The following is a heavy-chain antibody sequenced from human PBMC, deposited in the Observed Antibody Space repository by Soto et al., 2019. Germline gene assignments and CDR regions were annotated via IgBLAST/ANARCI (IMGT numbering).Heavy chain of an antibody. CDR1: GFTFSSYA. J-gene: IGHJ4*02. CDR2: ISGSGAST. V-gene: IGHV3-23*01. Sequence: PGGSLRLSCAASGFTFSSYAMSWVRQAPGKGLEWVSSISGSGASTYYADSVKGRFTFSRDNSKNTLSLQMNSLRAEDTAVYYCAKVGYCSSSSCQYYFDYCRQGPLVTASS. CDR3: AKVGYCSSSSCQYYFDY. D-gene: IGHD2-15*01.